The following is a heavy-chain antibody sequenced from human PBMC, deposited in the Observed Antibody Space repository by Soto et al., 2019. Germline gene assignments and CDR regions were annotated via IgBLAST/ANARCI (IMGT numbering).Heavy chain of an antibody. J-gene: IGHJ6*02. CDR3: ARVRGYYFFDYYGMDV. CDR2: INHSGST. V-gene: IGHV4-34*01. Sequence: SETLSLTCAVYGGSFSGYYWSWIRQPPGKGLEWIGEINHSGSTNYNPSLKSRVTISVDTSKNQFSLKLSSVTAADTAVYYCARVRGYYFFDYYGMDVWGQGTTVTVSS. D-gene: IGHD3-10*01. CDR1: GGSFSGYY.